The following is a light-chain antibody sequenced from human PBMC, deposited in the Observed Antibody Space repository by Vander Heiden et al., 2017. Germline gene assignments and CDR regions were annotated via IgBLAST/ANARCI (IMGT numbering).Light chain of an antibody. CDR3: QQSHSTPS. Sequence: DIPMTQSPSPLSASLADTVTITCRAPQTISDSLNWYQHKPGQAPRLLIYTSSTLQSGVPSRFSGSGSGTDFTLTINGLQPEDFASYFCQQSHSTPSFGQGTKVEIK. CDR2: TSS. CDR1: QTISDS. J-gene: IGKJ1*01. V-gene: IGKV1-39*01.